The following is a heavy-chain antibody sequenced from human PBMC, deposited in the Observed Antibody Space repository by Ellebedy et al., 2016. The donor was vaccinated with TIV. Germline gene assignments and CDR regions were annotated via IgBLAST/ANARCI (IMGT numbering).Heavy chain of an antibody. CDR1: GYTFTSYG. V-gene: IGHV1-18*01. CDR3: ASSVPRIAAAGTLDY. Sequence: ASVKVSXXASGYTFTSYGISWVRQAPGQGLEWMGWISAYNGNTNYAQKLQGRVTMTTDTSTSTAYMELRSLRSDDTAVYYCASSVPRIAAAGTLDYWGQGTLVTVSS. D-gene: IGHD6-13*01. J-gene: IGHJ4*02. CDR2: ISAYNGNT.